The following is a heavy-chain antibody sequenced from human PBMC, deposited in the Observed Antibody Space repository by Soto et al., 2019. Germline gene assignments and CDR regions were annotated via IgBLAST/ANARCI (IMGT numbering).Heavy chain of an antibody. CDR1: GYTFTDYA. Sequence: ASVKVSCKTSGYTFTDYAINWVRQAPGQRLEWMGWINTGNGNTKFSQKFQGRVTITRDTSATTAYMDLTSLRSEDTAVYYCAKGSRMWTPDYWGQGTLVTVSS. CDR2: INTGNGNT. V-gene: IGHV1-3*04. J-gene: IGHJ4*02. CDR3: AKGSRMWTPDY. D-gene: IGHD2-21*01.